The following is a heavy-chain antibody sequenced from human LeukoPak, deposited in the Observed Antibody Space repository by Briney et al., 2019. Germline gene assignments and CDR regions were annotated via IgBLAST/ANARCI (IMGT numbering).Heavy chain of an antibody. CDR1: GFTVSSNY. CDR2: IYSGGST. Sequence: GGSLRLSCAASGFTVSSNYMSWVRQAPGNGLEWVSVIYSGGSTYYADSVKGRFTISRDNSKNTLYLQMNSLRAEDTAVYYCARAGGSGTAMVTSTPFDYWGQGTLVTVSS. J-gene: IGHJ4*02. V-gene: IGHV3-66*01. D-gene: IGHD5-18*01. CDR3: ARAGGSGTAMVTSTPFDY.